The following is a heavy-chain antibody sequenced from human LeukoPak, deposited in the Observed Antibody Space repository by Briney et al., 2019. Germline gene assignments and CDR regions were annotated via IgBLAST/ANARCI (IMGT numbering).Heavy chain of an antibody. CDR2: ISGSGGST. J-gene: IGHJ3*02. Sequence: HPGGSLRLSCAASGFTFSSYAMSWVRQAPGKGLEWVSAISGSGGSTYYADSVKGRFTISRDNAKNSLYLQMNSLRAEDTAMYYCARGGIAAGHDAFDIWGQGTMVTVSS. D-gene: IGHD6-13*01. CDR3: ARGGIAAGHDAFDI. CDR1: GFTFSSYA. V-gene: IGHV3-23*01.